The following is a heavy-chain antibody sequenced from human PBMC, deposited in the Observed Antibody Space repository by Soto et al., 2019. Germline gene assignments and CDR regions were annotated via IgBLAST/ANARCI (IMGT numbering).Heavy chain of an antibody. CDR2: IRSKTNSYAT. CDR3: TRDPRNYYDSSGSANWFDP. Sequence: HAGCLRTSCAAPVFPFSGSAMHWVRQASGKGLEWVGRIRSKTNSYATAYAASVKGRFTISRDDSKNTAYLQMNSLKIEDTAVYYCTRDPRNYYDSSGSANWFDPWGQGTLVTVSS. CDR1: VFPFSGSA. J-gene: IGHJ5*02. D-gene: IGHD3-22*01. V-gene: IGHV3-73*01.